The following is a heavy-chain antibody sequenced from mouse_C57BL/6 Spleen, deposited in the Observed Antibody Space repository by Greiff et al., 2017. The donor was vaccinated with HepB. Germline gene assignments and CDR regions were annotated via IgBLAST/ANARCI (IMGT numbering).Heavy chain of an antibody. CDR2: IDPETGGT. Sequence: QVQLQQSGAELVRPGASVTLSCKASGYTFTDYEMHWVKQTPVHGLEWIGAIDPETGGTAYNQKFKGKAILTADKSSSTAYMELRSLTSEDSAVYYRTRAGYGSSPWYFDVWGTGTTVTVSS. CDR1: GYTFTDYE. D-gene: IGHD1-1*01. J-gene: IGHJ1*03. V-gene: IGHV1-15*01. CDR3: TRAGYGSSPWYFDV.